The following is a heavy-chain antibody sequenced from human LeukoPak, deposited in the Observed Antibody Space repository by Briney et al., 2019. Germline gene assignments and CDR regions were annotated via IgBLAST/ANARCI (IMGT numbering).Heavy chain of an antibody. V-gene: IGHV3-21*01. CDR1: GFTFSSYS. Sequence: GGSLRLSCAASGFTFSSYSMNWVRQAPGKGLEWVSSISSSSSYIYYADSVKGRFTISRDNAKNSLYLQMNSLRAEDTAVYYYARSYDILTGYSNFDYWGQGTLVTVSS. J-gene: IGHJ4*02. CDR3: ARSYDILTGYSNFDY. CDR2: ISSSSSYI. D-gene: IGHD3-9*01.